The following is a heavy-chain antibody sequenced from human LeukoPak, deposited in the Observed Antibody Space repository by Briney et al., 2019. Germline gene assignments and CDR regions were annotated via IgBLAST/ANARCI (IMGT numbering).Heavy chain of an antibody. CDR2: IYYSGST. V-gene: IGHV4-59*01. D-gene: IGHD2-15*01. CDR3: AKSAFRFDP. J-gene: IGHJ5*02. CDR1: GGSINSYY. Sequence: SETLSLTCTVSGGSINSYYWSWIRQPPGKGLEWIGYIYYSGSTKYNPSLKSRVTISVDTSKNQFSLKLSSVTAADTAVYYCAKSAFRFDPWGQGTLVTVSS.